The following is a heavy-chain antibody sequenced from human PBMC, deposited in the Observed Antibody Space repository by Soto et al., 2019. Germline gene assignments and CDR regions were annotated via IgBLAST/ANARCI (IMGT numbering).Heavy chain of an antibody. J-gene: IGHJ6*02. CDR3: ARDGYCSGGSCLDGMDV. CDR2: ISSDGSAK. V-gene: IGHV3-30-3*01. Sequence: GGSLRLSCGVPGFTLSRYTMHWVRQAPGKGLEWVALISSDGSAKYYADSVKGRFTISRDDSLYLQMTSLRAEDTAVYYCARDGYCSGGSCLDGMDVWGQGTTVTVSS. D-gene: IGHD2-15*01. CDR1: GFTLSRYT.